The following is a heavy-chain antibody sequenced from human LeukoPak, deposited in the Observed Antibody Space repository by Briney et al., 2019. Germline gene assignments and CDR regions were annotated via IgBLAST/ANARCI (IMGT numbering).Heavy chain of an antibody. Sequence: SETLSLTCTVSGGSISSSSYYWGWIRQPPGKGLEWIGSIYYSGGTYYNPSLKSRVTISVDTSKNQFSLKLSSVTAADTAVYYCARQLKRNWFDPWGQGTLITVSS. CDR2: IYYSGGT. CDR1: GGSISSSSYY. CDR3: ARQLKRNWFDP. J-gene: IGHJ5*02. V-gene: IGHV4-39*01.